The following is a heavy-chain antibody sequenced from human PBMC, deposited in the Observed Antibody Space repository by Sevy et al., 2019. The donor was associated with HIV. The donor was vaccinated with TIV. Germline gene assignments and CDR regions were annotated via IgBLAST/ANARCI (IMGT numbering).Heavy chain of an antibody. J-gene: IGHJ4*02. D-gene: IGHD1-20*01. CDR3: ARDDITANVFDH. CDR1: GGSITSYY. Sequence: SETLSLTCTVSGGSITSYYWSWIRQPAGKGLEWIGRIYTSGSTNYNPSLRSRVTMSLDTSKNQFSLKLRYVTAADTAIYYCARDDITANVFDHWGQGTLVTVSS. CDR2: IYTSGST. V-gene: IGHV4-4*07.